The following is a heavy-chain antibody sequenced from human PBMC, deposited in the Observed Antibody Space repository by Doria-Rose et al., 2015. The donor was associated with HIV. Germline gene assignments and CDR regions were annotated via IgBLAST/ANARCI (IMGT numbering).Heavy chain of an antibody. Sequence: QITLKESGPVLVKPTETLTLTCTVSGVSLSSPGMGVSWTRQPPGKALEWLAHILSDDERSYKTSLKIRLTISRCTSKIQVVLTMTDMDPVDTATYYCARIKSSRWYHKYYFDFWGEGTMVIVSA. CDR1: GVSLSSPGMG. V-gene: IGHV2-26*01. CDR2: ILSDDER. D-gene: IGHD6-13*01. CDR3: ARIKSSRWYHKYYFDF. J-gene: IGHJ4*02.